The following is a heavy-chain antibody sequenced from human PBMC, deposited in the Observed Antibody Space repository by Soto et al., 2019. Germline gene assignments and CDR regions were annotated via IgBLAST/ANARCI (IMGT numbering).Heavy chain of an antibody. J-gene: IGHJ3*02. CDR1: GGSISSSSYY. D-gene: IGHD3-10*01. CDR3: AKGGSGSYSTAFDI. CDR2: IYYSGST. V-gene: IGHV4-39*01. Sequence: QLQLQESGPGLVKPSETLSLTCTVSGGSISSSSYYWGWIRQPPGKGLEWIGSIYYSGSTYYNPSLKSRVTISVDTSKNQFSLKLSSVTAADTAVYYCAKGGSGSYSTAFDIWGQGTRVTVSS.